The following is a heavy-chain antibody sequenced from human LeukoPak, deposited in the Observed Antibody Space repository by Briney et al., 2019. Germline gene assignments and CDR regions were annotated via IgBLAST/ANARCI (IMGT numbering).Heavy chain of an antibody. J-gene: IGHJ4*02. D-gene: IGHD4-17*01. V-gene: IGHV1-24*01. CDR1: GYTLKELS. CDR2: FDPEDGET. CDR3: ARADHDYGSDY. Sequence: AASVKVSCKVSGYTLKELSMHWVRQAPGKGLEWMGGFDPEDGETVYAQNFQGRVTMTEDTSTDTAYMELSNLKSEDTAVYYCARADHDYGSDYWGQGTLVTVSS.